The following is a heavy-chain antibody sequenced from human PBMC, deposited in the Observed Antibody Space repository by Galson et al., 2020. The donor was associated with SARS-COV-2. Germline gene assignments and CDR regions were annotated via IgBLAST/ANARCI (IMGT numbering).Heavy chain of an antibody. J-gene: IGHJ6*02. CDR2: IYYSGRT. V-gene: IGHV4-59*13. CDR3: AREGRDGDYDYYYYGMDV. CDR1: GGSISSYY. D-gene: IGHD4-17*01. Sequence: SETLSLTCTVSGGSISSYYWSWIRQPPGKGLEWIGYIYYSGRTNYNPSLKSRVTISVDTSKNQFSLKLSSVTAANTAVYYCAREGRDGDYDYYYYGMDVWGQGTTVTVSS.